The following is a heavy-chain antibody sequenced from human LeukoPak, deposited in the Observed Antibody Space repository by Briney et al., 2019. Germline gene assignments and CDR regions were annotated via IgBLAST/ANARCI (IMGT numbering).Heavy chain of an antibody. Sequence: GGSLRLSCAASGFTFSSYAMYWVRQAPGKGLEWVSGIFGSGGSTHYADSVKGRFTISRDNAKNSLYLQMNSLRAEDTAVYYCARGGRSGDYFDYWGQGTLVTVSS. J-gene: IGHJ4*02. V-gene: IGHV3-23*01. CDR1: GFTFSSYA. CDR2: IFGSGGST. CDR3: ARGGRSGDYFDY.